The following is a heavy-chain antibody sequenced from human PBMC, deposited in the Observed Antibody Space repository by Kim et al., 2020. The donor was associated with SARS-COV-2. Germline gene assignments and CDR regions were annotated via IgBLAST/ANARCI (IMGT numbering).Heavy chain of an antibody. CDR1: GFTFGDYG. CDR2: INWNGGST. CDR3: ARGRKQWLTYYYYYGMDV. Sequence: GGSLRLSCAASGFTFGDYGMSWVRQAPGKGLEWVSGINWNGGSTGYADSVKGRFTISRDNAKNSLYLQMNSPRAEDTALYYCARGRKQWLTYYYYYGMDVWGQGTTVTVSS. J-gene: IGHJ6*02. V-gene: IGHV3-20*04. D-gene: IGHD6-19*01.